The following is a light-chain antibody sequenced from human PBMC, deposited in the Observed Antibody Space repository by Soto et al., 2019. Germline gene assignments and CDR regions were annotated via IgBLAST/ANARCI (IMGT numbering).Light chain of an antibody. CDR1: NIGIRS. J-gene: IGLJ1*01. CDR3: QVWDSGSDHNV. V-gene: IGLV3-21*02. Sequence: YELTQPPSVSVAPGQTARIPCGGDNIGIRSVHWYQQKPGQAPVVVVYDDSDRASGIPERFSGSNAGNTATLTISRVEAGDEADYYCQVWDSGSDHNVFGTGTKLTVL. CDR2: DDS.